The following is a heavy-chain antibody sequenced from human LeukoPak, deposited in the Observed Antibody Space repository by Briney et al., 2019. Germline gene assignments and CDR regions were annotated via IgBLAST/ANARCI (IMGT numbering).Heavy chain of an antibody. CDR1: GGSISGYY. CDR3: ARLRGNYFPDY. D-gene: IGHD4-11*01. CDR2: IYYTGST. V-gene: IGHV4-59*01. Sequence: PETLSLTCTVSGGSISGYYWTWIRQPPGKGLEWIAYIYYTGSTNYNPSLESRVTISVDTSKNQFSLRLSSVTAADTAVYYCARLRGNYFPDYWGQGTLVTVSS. J-gene: IGHJ4*02.